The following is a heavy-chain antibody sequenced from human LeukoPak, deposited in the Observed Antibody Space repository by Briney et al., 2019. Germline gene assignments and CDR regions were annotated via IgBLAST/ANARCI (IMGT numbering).Heavy chain of an antibody. CDR2: INPNSGGT. J-gene: IGHJ4*02. V-gene: IGHV1-2*02. CDR1: GYTFTGYY. D-gene: IGHD5-12*01. Sequence: GASVKVSCKASGYTFTGYYMHWVRQAPGQGLEWMGWINPNSGGTNYAQKFQGRVTMTRDTSISTAYMELSRLRSDDTAVYYCARGGGEWLRLSFLDYWGQGTLVTVSS. CDR3: ARGGGEWLRLSFLDY.